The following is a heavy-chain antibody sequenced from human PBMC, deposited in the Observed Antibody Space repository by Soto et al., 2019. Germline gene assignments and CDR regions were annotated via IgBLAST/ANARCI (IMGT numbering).Heavy chain of an antibody. V-gene: IGHV3-23*01. CDR1: GFTFSSYA. J-gene: IGHJ6*02. CDR2: ISGSGGST. CDR3: AKAYCTNGGCPPYYYYYGMDV. D-gene: IGHD2-8*01. Sequence: GGSLRLSCVASGFTFSSYAMSWVRQAPGKGLEWVSAISGSGGSTYYADSVKGRFTISRDNSKNTLYLQMNSLRAEDTAVYYCAKAYCTNGGCPPYYYYYGMDVWGQGTTVTVS.